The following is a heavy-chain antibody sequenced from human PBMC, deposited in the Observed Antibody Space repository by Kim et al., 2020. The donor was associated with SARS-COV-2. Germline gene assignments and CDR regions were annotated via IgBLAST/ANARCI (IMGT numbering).Heavy chain of an antibody. D-gene: IGHD2-21*02. CDR3: ARVSYCGGDCYTYYFDY. J-gene: IGHJ4*02. V-gene: IGHV1-3*01. CDR2: INAGNGNT. CDR1: GYTFTSYA. Sequence: ASVKVSCKASGYTFTSYAMHWVRQAPGQRLEWMGWINAGNGNTKYSQKFQGRVTITRDTSASTAYMELSSLRSEDTAVYYCARVSYCGGDCYTYYFDYWGQGTLVTVSS.